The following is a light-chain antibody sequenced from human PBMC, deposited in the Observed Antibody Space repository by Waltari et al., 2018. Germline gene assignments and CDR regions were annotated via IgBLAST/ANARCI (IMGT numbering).Light chain of an antibody. V-gene: IGKV3-20*01. J-gene: IGKJ1*01. CDR3: QHYVRLPAT. Sequence: EIVLTQSPGTLSLSLGERATLSCRASQCVSRAVAWYQHKPGQAPRRLIYGSSTRATGIPDRFSGSGSGTDFSLTISRLEPDDFAVYYCQHYVRLPATFGQGTTVEI. CDR2: GSS. CDR1: QCVSRA.